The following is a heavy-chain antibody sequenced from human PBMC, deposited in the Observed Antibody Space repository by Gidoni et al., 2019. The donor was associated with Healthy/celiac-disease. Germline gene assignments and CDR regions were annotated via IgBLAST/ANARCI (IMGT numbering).Heavy chain of an antibody. Sequence: QVQLVESGGGVVQPGRSLRLSCAASGFPFSSYAMHWVRQAPGKGLEWVAVISYDGSNKYYADSVKGRFTISRDNSKNTLYLQMNSLRAEDTAVYYCASLIPHYYDSSGYPLGAFDIWGQGTMVTVSS. J-gene: IGHJ3*02. D-gene: IGHD3-22*01. CDR2: ISYDGSNK. V-gene: IGHV3-30-3*01. CDR3: ASLIPHYYDSSGYPLGAFDI. CDR1: GFPFSSYA.